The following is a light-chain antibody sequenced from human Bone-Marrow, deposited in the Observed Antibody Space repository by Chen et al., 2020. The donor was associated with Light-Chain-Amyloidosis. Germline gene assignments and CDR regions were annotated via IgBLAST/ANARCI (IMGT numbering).Light chain of an antibody. CDR3: QQYNNWPQT. CDR1: QSLSRN. V-gene: IGKV3-15*01. J-gene: IGKJ1*01. Sequence: EIVMTQYPATLSVSPGEGATLSCRASQSLSRNLAWYQQKPGQPPRLLMYGASTRAAGIPARFSGRGSGTEFTLTISSLQSEDFAIYYCQQYNNWPQTFGQGTKVEIK. CDR2: GAS.